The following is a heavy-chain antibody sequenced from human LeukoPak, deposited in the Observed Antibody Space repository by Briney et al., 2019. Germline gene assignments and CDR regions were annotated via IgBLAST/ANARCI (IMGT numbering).Heavy chain of an antibody. J-gene: IGHJ4*02. Sequence: GGSLRLSCAASGFTFSSYEMNWVRQAPGKGLEWVSHSSISGSTKYYADSVKGRFTISRDNAKNSLYLQMNSLRAEDTAVYYCAGGCSGGSCSHIDYWGQGTLVTVSS. D-gene: IGHD2-15*01. CDR2: SSISGSTK. CDR1: GFTFSSYE. V-gene: IGHV3-48*03. CDR3: AGGCSGGSCSHIDY.